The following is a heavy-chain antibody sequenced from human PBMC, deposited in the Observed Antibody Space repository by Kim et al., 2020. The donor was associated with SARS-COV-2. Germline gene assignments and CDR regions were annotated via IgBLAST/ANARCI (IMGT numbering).Heavy chain of an antibody. D-gene: IGHD5-12*01. V-gene: IGHV1-18*04. Sequence: ASVKVSCKASGYTFTSYVISWVRQAPGQGLEWMGWISAYNGNTNYAQKLQGRVTMTTDTSTSTAYMELRSLRSDDTAVYYCARGGDERWLQSFQYYYYYGMDVWGQGTTVTVSS. CDR2: ISAYNGNT. J-gene: IGHJ6*02. CDR3: ARGGDERWLQSFQYYYYYGMDV. CDR1: GYTFTSYV.